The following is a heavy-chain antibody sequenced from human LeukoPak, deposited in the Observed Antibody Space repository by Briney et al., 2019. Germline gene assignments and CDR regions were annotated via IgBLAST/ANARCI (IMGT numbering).Heavy chain of an antibody. CDR2: INPNSGGT. J-gene: IGHJ4*02. D-gene: IGHD2-15*01. CDR1: GYTFTVYY. V-gene: IGHV1-2*04. Sequence: ASVNVSCMASGYTFTVYYMHWVRQAPGQGLEWMGWINPNSGGTNYAQKFQGWVTMTRDTSISTAYMELSRLRSDDTAVYYCARGNGAAQGYCSGGSCYLMNYWGQGTLVTVSS. CDR3: ARGNGAAQGYCSGGSCYLMNY.